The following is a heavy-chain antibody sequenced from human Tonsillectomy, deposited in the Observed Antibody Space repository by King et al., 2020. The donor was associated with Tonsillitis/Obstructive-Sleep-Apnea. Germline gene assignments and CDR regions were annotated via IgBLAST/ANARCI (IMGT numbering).Heavy chain of an antibody. Sequence: QLVQSGGGVVQPGRSLRVSCSASGFTFSNHGMHWVRQAPGKGLEWVALIWYDGTDKYYADSVKGRFTISRDNSKNTLYLQMNSLRAEDTAVYYCVRDLDDPASHFDYWGQGTLVTVSS. V-gene: IGHV3-33*01. CDR1: GFTFSNHG. CDR3: VRDLDDPASHFDY. CDR2: IWYDGTDK. J-gene: IGHJ4*02.